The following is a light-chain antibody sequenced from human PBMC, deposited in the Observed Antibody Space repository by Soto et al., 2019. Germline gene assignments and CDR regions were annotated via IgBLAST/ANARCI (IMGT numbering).Light chain of an antibody. Sequence: EIVLTQSPGTLSLSPGERATLSCRASQSVPRSYLAWYQQKPGQAPRLLIYGTSSRATGIPDRFSGSGSGTDLTLTISRLEPEDFAVFYCQQYGSSITFGQGTRLEI. J-gene: IGKJ5*01. CDR1: QSVPRSY. CDR3: QQYGSSIT. CDR2: GTS. V-gene: IGKV3-20*01.